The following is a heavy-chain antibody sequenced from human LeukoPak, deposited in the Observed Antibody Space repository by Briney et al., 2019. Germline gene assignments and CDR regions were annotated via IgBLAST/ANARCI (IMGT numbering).Heavy chain of an antibody. J-gene: IGHJ4*02. CDR1: GGSISSSSSY. D-gene: IGHD2-15*01. CDR3: ATPYCSSGSCSTFAY. CDR2: VYYSGST. V-gene: IGHV4-39*01. Sequence: SETLSLTCTVSGGSISSSSSYWGWIRQPPGKGLEWIGTVYYSGSTYYNPSLKSRVTISVDTSKNQFSLKLSSVTAADTAVYHCATPYCSSGSCSTFAYWGQGTLATVSS.